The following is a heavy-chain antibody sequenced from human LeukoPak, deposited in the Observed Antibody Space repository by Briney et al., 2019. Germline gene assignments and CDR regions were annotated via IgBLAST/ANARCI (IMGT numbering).Heavy chain of an antibody. D-gene: IGHD1-26*01. CDR3: ARGEDYVDY. CDR2: IYYSGST. J-gene: IGHJ4*02. Sequence: SETLSLTCTVCGGSIRSYYWSWIRQPPGKGLEWIAYIYYSGSTNYNPSLKSRVTISVDTSKNQFSLKLSSVTAADTAVYYCARGEDYVDYWGQGTLVTVSS. V-gene: IGHV4-59*01. CDR1: GGSIRSYY.